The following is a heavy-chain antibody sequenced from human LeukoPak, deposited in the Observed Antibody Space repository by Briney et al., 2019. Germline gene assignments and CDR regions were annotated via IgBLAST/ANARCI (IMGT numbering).Heavy chain of an antibody. CDR3: ARGTEDSSGYYYPYYFDY. CDR2: IYYSGST. Sequence: PSETLSLTCTVSGGSISSYYWSWIRQPPGKGLEWIGYIYYSGSTNYNPSLKSRVTISVDTSKNQFSLKLSSVTAADTAVYYCARGTEDSSGYYYPYYFDYWGQGTLVTVSS. V-gene: IGHV4-59*01. D-gene: IGHD3-22*01. CDR1: GGSISSYY. J-gene: IGHJ4*02.